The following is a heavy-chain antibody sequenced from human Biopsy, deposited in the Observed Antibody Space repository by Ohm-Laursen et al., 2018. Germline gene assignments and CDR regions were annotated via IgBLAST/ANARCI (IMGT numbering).Heavy chain of an antibody. CDR2: IYYSGNT. V-gene: IGHV4-39*01. CDR3: ARQVDFWSGYVDY. CDR1: GGSISDSTYH. D-gene: IGHD3-3*01. J-gene: IGHJ4*02. Sequence: GTLSLTCPVSGGSISDSTYHWGWIRQSPGKGLEWIGNIYYSGNTDYSPSLKSRVTISVDTSNNQFSQKLRCVTAADTAVYYCARQVDFWSGYVDYWGQGTLVAVSS.